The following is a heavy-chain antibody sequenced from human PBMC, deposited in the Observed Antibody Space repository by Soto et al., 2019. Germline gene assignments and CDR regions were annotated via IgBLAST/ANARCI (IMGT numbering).Heavy chain of an antibody. D-gene: IGHD2-2*01. CDR3: ARGYCSSTSCFLLFDY. Sequence: TLSLTCAVYGGSFSGYYWSWIRQPPGKGLEWIGEINHSGSTNYNPSLKSRVTISVDTSKNQFSLKLSSVTAADTAVYYCARGYCSSTSCFLLFDYWGQGTLVTVSS. V-gene: IGHV4-34*01. J-gene: IGHJ4*02. CDR1: GGSFSGYY. CDR2: INHSGST.